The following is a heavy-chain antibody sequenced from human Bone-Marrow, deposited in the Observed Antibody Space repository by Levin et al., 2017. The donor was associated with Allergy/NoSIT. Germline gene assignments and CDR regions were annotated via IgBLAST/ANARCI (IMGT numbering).Heavy chain of an antibody. V-gene: IGHV4-59*01. CDR3: ARSDYYGSGRNNCDS. CDR2: MYYSGST. CDR1: GGSISSSY. Sequence: HSQTLSLTCTVSGGSISSSYWSWIRQPPGKGLEWIAYMYYSGSTSYNPSLTSRVTISIDTSKNQFSLKVSSVTAADTAVYYCARSDYYGSGRNNCDSWGQGTLVTVSS. D-gene: IGHD3-10*01. J-gene: IGHJ4*02.